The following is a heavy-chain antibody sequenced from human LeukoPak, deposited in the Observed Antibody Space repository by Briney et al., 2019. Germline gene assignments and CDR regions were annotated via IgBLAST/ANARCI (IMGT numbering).Heavy chain of an antibody. J-gene: IGHJ4*02. Sequence: GGSLRLSCAASGLTFSSYALSWVRQAPGKGLEWVSIIPSSGGNTYYADSVKGRFTISRDNSKNTLYLQMNGLRAEDTAVYFCAKDGGELLFYFDYWGQGTLVTVSS. V-gene: IGHV3-23*01. D-gene: IGHD1-26*01. CDR1: GLTFSSYA. CDR2: IPSSGGNT. CDR3: AKDGGELLFYFDY.